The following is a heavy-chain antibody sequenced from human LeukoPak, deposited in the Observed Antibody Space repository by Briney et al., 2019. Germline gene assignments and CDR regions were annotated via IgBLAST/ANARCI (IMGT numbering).Heavy chain of an antibody. CDR3: ARGGTVVNGFDY. Sequence: SETLSLTCTVSGGSINSYYWSWIRRPPGKGLEWIGYIFYSGTTNYNPSLRSRVTISVDTSQNQFSLKLSSVTAADTAVYYCARGGTVVNGFDYWGLGTLVTVSS. V-gene: IGHV4-59*01. J-gene: IGHJ4*02. CDR1: GGSINSYY. CDR2: IFYSGTT. D-gene: IGHD4-23*01.